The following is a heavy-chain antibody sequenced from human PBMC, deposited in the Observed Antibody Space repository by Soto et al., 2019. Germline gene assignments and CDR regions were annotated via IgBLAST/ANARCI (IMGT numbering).Heavy chain of an antibody. CDR1: GGSFSGYY. D-gene: IGHD3-16*02. CDR3: AREAGYDYIWGSYRSNYDAFDI. CDR2: INHSGST. V-gene: IGHV4-34*01. Sequence: PSETLSLTCAVYGGSFSGYYWSWIRQPPGKGLEWVGEINHSGSTNYNPSLKSRVTISVDTSKNQFSLKLSSVTAADTAVYYCAREAGYDYIWGSYRSNYDAFDIWGQGTMVTVSS. J-gene: IGHJ3*02.